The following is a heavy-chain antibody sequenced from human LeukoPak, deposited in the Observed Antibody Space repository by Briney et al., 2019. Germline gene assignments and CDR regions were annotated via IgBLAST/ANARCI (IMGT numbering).Heavy chain of an antibody. D-gene: IGHD1-26*01. CDR2: IWDDGSNK. J-gene: IGHJ4*02. Sequence: GGSLRLSCAASGFTFSSYGMHWVRQAPAKGLEWVALIWDDGSNKYYADSVKGRFTISRDNSKNTLYLQMNSLRAEDTAVYYCAKDTTPRDWGQGTLVTVSS. V-gene: IGHV3-33*06. CDR1: GFTFSSYG. CDR3: AKDTTPRD.